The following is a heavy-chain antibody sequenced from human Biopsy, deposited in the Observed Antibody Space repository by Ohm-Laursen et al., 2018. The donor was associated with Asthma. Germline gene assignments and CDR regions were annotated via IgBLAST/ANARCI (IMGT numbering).Heavy chain of an antibody. J-gene: IGHJ6*02. Sequence: LSLTCAASGFAVSRDHMFWVRQAPGKGLEWVSVIYSGGTSHTADSVRGRFTISRDYSKNTLYLQMHSLRAEDTAVYYCAKPLNTYNFYAYDVWGQGTTVVVSS. V-gene: IGHV3-53*01. CDR1: GFAVSRDH. CDR3: AKPLNTYNFYAYDV. D-gene: IGHD5/OR15-5a*01. CDR2: IYSGGTS.